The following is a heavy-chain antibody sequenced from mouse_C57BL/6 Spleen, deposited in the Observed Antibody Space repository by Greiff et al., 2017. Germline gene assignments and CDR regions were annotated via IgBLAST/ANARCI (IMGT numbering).Heavy chain of an antibody. V-gene: IGHV1-66*01. D-gene: IGHD2-1*01. J-gene: IGHJ3*01. Sequence: QVQLQQSGPELVKPGASVKISCKASGYSFTSYYIHWVKQRPGQGLEWIGWIYPGSGNTKYNEKFKGKATLTADTSSSTAYMQLSSLTSEDSAVYCCARGGYYGNYAAYWGQGTLVTVSA. CDR2: IYPGSGNT. CDR3: ARGGYYGNYAAY. CDR1: GYSFTSYY.